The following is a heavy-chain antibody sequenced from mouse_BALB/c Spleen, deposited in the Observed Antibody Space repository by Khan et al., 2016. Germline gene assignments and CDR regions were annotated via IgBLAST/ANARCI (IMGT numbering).Heavy chain of an antibody. J-gene: IGHJ3*01. V-gene: IGHV3-8*02. CDR2: ISYSGNP. CDR3: AISKRNDAWFAY. Sequence: EVQLQESGPSLAKPSQTLSLTCSVTGDSITSGYWNWIRNFPGNRLEYMGYISYSGNPYYNPFLQSRISITRDTSKNQHYLQLISVTTEDTATYYCAISKRNDAWFAYWGQGTLVTGSA. CDR1: GDSITSGY. D-gene: IGHD2-14*01.